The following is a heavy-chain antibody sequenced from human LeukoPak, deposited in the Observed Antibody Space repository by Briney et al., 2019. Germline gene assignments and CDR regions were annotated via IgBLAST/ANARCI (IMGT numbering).Heavy chain of an antibody. D-gene: IGHD3-10*01. CDR2: ISSSSSYI. J-gene: IGHJ4*02. V-gene: IGHV3-21*01. CDR1: GFTFSSYS. CDR3: ARGGTRGFGITDY. Sequence: GGSLRLSCVASGFTFSSYSMKWVRQAPGKGLEWVSSISSSSSYIYYADSVKGRFTISRDNAKNSLYLQMNSLRAEDTAVYYCARGGTRGFGITDYWGQGTLVTVSS.